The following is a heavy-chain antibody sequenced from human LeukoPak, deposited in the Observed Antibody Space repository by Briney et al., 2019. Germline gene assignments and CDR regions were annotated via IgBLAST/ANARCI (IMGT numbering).Heavy chain of an antibody. J-gene: IGHJ6*02. Sequence: HAGGSLRLSCAASGFTFSSYAMSWVRQAPGKGLEWVSAISGSGGSTYYADSVKGRFTISSDNYKNTLYLQMNSLRDEDTAVYYCAKAMVRGVIFSYGMDVWGQGTTVTVSS. V-gene: IGHV3-23*01. CDR2: ISGSGGST. CDR1: GFTFSSYA. D-gene: IGHD3-10*01. CDR3: AKAMVRGVIFSYGMDV.